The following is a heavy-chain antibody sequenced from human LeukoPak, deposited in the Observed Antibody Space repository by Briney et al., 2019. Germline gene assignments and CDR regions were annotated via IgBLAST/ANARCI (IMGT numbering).Heavy chain of an antibody. CDR1: GGSISSYY. Sequence: SETLSLTCTVSGGSISSYYWSWIRQPPGKGLEWIGYIYYSGSTNYNPSLTSRVTISVDTSKNQFSLKLSSVTAADTAVYYCARRAGYSSSWYRKPHNYYYYMDVWGKGTTVTVSS. D-gene: IGHD6-13*01. CDR2: IYYSGST. CDR3: ARRAGYSSSWYRKPHNYYYYMDV. V-gene: IGHV4-59*08. J-gene: IGHJ6*03.